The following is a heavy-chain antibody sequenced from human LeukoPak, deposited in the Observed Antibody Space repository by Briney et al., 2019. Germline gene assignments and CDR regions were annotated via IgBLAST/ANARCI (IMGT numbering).Heavy chain of an antibody. V-gene: IGHV3-48*03. CDR2: IASSGTIK. CDR3: ALLAVASDFDY. D-gene: IGHD6-19*01. CDR1: GFTFSSYE. J-gene: IGHJ4*02. Sequence: GGSLRLSCAASGFTFSSYEMNWVRQAPGKGLEWVANIASSGTIKYYADSVEGRFSISRDNAKNSLYLQMNSLRVEDTGFYYCALLAVASDFDYWGQGALVTVSS.